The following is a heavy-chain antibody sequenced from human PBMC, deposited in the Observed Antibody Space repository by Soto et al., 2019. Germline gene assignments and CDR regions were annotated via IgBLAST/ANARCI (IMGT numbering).Heavy chain of an antibody. V-gene: IGHV1-2*02. CDR1: GYTFTGYY. CDR3: ATPSNSGWYFQPKSYYYYGMDV. CDR2: INPNSGGT. J-gene: IGHJ6*02. D-gene: IGHD6-19*01. Sequence: QVQLVQSGAEVKKPGASVKVSCKASGYTFTGYYMHCVRQAPGQGLEWMGWINPNSGGTNYAQKFQGRVTMTRDTSISTAYVELSRLRSDDTAVYYCATPSNSGWYFQPKSYYYYGMDVWGQGTTVTVSS.